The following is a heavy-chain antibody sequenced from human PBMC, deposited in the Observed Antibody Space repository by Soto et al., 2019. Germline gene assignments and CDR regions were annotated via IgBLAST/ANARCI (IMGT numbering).Heavy chain of an antibody. D-gene: IGHD5-18*01. CDR3: ERDTDIFQRYSYGYFDY. CDR2: IYDDGDT. V-gene: IGHV3-66*01. CDR1: GLTASSNY. J-gene: IGHJ4*02. Sequence: HPGGSLRLSCSASGLTASSNYMSRLRQAPDKGLEWVSVIYDDGDTYYADSVKGRFTVSRDNSKNTLYLQMNSLRPEDTAVYYCERDTDIFQRYSYGYFDYWGQGA.